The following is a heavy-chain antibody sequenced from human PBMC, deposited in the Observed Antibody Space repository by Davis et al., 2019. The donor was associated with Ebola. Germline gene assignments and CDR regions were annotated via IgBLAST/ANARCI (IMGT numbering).Heavy chain of an antibody. CDR2: IKSKTDGGTT. D-gene: IGHD4/OR15-4a*01. CDR1: GFTFSNAW. CDR3: TTPRRVPRR. V-gene: IGHV3-15*01. Sequence: GESLKISCAASGFTFSNAWMSWVRHAPGKGVEWVGRIKSKTDGGTTDYAAPVKGRFTISRDDSKNTPYLQMNSLKTEDTAVYYCTTPRRVPRRWGQGTLVTVSS. J-gene: IGHJ4*02.